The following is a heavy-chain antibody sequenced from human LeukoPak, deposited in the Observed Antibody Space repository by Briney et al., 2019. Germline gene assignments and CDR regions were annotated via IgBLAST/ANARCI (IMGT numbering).Heavy chain of an antibody. V-gene: IGHV3-23*01. CDR1: GFTFSSYV. CDR2: ISGSGDET. Sequence: GGSLRLSCSASGFTFSSYVMSWVRQAPGQGLEWVSAISGSGDETYYADSVKGRFTISRDNSKNTLYLQMNSLRAEDTAVYYCAKKEAMIRGVPYYYDFWGQGTLVTVS. D-gene: IGHD3-10*01. CDR3: AKKEAMIRGVPYYYDF. J-gene: IGHJ4*02.